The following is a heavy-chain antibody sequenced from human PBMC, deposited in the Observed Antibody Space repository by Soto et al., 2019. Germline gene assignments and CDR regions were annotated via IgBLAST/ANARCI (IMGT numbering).Heavy chain of an antibody. Sequence: EVQLVESGGGLVQPGGSLRLSCAASGFTFSSYEMNWVRRAPGKGLEWVSYISSSGSTIYYADSVKGRFTISRDNAKNSLYLQMNSLRAEDTAVYYCARWGSLGYYYDSSAGYWGQGTLVTVSS. CDR1: GFTFSSYE. V-gene: IGHV3-48*03. D-gene: IGHD3-22*01. J-gene: IGHJ4*02. CDR2: ISSSGSTI. CDR3: ARWGSLGYYYDSSAGY.